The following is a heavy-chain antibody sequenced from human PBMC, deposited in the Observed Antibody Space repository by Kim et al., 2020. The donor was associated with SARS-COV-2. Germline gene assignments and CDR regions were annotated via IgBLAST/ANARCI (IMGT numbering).Heavy chain of an antibody. CDR3: AKDLRPNTIFGVGADF. J-gene: IGHJ4*02. CDR1: GFTFSIYG. Sequence: GGSLRLSYVASGFTFSIYGMHWVRQAPGKGLEWVAVMSYDGSYNDYADSVKGRFTISRDASKNTLYLHMNNVRPEDTAMYYCAKDLRPNTIFGVGADFWGQGTLVTVSS. D-gene: IGHD3-3*01. V-gene: IGHV3-30*18. CDR2: MSYDGSYN.